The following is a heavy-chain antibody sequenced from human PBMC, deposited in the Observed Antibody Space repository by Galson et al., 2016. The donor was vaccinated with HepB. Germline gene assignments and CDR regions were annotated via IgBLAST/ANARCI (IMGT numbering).Heavy chain of an antibody. CDR3: ARAGWQWLVPSDY. V-gene: IGHV3-33*01. Sequence: SLRLSCAASGFTFSNYDIQWIRQAPGKGLEWVALISSAGSNKYYVDSVKGRFTISRDNSKNTLFLQMNSLRVEDTAIYYCARAGWQWLVPSDYWGQGTLVTVSS. CDR2: ISSAGSNK. J-gene: IGHJ4*02. D-gene: IGHD6-19*01. CDR1: GFTFSNYD.